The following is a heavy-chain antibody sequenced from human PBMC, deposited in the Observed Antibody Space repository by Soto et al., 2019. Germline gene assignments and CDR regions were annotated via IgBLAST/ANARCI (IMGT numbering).Heavy chain of an antibody. CDR3: ARHGYSYGPYYYYYMDV. D-gene: IGHD5-18*01. V-gene: IGHV4-59*08. CDR2: IYYSGST. CDR1: GGSISSYY. J-gene: IGHJ6*03. Sequence: SETLSLTCTVSGGSISSYYWSWIRQPPGKGLEWIGYIYYSGSTNYNPSLKSRVTISVDTSKNQFSLKLSSVTAADTAVYYCARHGYSYGPYYYYYMDVWGKGTTVTVSS.